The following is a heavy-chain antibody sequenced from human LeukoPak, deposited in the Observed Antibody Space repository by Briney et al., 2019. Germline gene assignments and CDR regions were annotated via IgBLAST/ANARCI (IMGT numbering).Heavy chain of an antibody. V-gene: IGHV4-59*12. CDR2: IYYSGST. CDR3: ARDRAVAGPLFDY. Sequence: PSETLSLTCTVSGGSISSYYWSWIRQPPGKGLEWIGYIYYSGSTNYNPSLKSRITLSVDTSKNQFSLKLSSVTAADTAVYYCARDRAVAGPLFDYWGQGTLVTVSS. D-gene: IGHD6-19*01. CDR1: GGSISSYY. J-gene: IGHJ4*02.